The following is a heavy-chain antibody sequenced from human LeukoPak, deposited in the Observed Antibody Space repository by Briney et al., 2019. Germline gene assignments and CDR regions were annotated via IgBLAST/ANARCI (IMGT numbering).Heavy chain of an antibody. J-gene: IGHJ4*02. V-gene: IGHV1-2*02. CDR1: GYTFTGYY. Sequence: ASVKVSRKASGYTFTGYYMHWVRQAPGQGLEWVGWINPNSGGTNYAQKFQGRVTLTSDTSISTAYMELSRLRSDDTAVYYCARNLRRGPWSGYYTDWGQGTLVTVSS. D-gene: IGHD3-3*01. CDR3: ARNLRRGPWSGYYTD. CDR2: INPNSGGT.